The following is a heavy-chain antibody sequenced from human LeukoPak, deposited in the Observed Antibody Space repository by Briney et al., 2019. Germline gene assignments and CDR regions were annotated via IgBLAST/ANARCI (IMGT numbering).Heavy chain of an antibody. D-gene: IGHD2-2*01. Sequence: GGSLRLSCAASGFTLSSYGMHWVRQAPGKGLEWVAVISYDGSNKYYADSVKGRFTISRDNSKNTLYLQMNSLRAEDTAVYYCAKDRGAYCSSTSCYANYYYYGMDVWGQGTTVTVSS. V-gene: IGHV3-30*18. CDR3: AKDRGAYCSSTSCYANYYYYGMDV. CDR2: ISYDGSNK. J-gene: IGHJ6*02. CDR1: GFTLSSYG.